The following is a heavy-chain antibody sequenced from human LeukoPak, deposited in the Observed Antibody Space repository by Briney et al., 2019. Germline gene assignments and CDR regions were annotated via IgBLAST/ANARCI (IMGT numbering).Heavy chain of an antibody. D-gene: IGHD4-17*01. CDR2: IYCSGST. V-gene: IGHV4-59*01. J-gene: IGHJ6*03. CDR1: GGSISSYY. Sequence: PSETLSLTCTVSGGSISSYYWSWIRQPPGKGLEWIGYIYCSGSTNYNPSLKSRVTISVDTSKNQFSLKLSSVTAADTAVYYCARTGDPPFYYYYYMDVWGKGTTVTVSS. CDR3: ARTGDPPFYYYYYMDV.